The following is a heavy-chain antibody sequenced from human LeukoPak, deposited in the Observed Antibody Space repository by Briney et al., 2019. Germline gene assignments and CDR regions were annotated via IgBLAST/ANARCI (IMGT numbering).Heavy chain of an antibody. CDR1: GFTLSDYD. D-gene: IGHD2-8*01. V-gene: IGHV3-49*04. CDR3: TRELGYCTNGVCYRAYYFDY. CDR2: IRSKAYGGTT. J-gene: IGHJ4*02. Sequence: PGGSLRLSCAASGFTLSDYDMNWVRQAPGKGLEWVSFIRSKAYGGTTEYAASVKGRFTISRDDSKSIAFLQMNSLKTEDTAVYYCTRELGYCTNGVCYRAYYFDYWGQGTLVTVSS.